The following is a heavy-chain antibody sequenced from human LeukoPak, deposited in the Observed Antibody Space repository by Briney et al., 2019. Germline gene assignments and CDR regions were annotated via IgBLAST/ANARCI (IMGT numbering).Heavy chain of an antibody. D-gene: IGHD6-25*01. J-gene: IGHJ4*02. CDR2: IYPGGCDT. V-gene: IGHV5-51*01. Sequence: NVSRTASGYRLTDYWIAWVRQTPGKGLEWMGAIYPGGCDTRYTPSFHGQVTISADKSINTAYLQWSSLKASDTAIYYCARKTSWQRPEDFWGQGTLVTVSP. CDR3: ARKTSWQRPEDF. CDR1: GYRLTDYW.